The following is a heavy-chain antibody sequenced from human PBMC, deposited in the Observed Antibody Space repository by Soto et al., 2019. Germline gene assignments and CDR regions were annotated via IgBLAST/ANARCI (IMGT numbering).Heavy chain of an antibody. CDR2: ISSSSNTI. CDR1: GFTFSRYT. V-gene: IGHV3-48*02. CDR3: VRGVITPAGPNWFDP. Sequence: GGSLRLSCTASGFTFSRYTMNWVRQAPGKGLEWISYISSSSNTIYYADSVKGRFSISRDNAENSLYLQMNSLRDEDTAVYFCVRGVITPAGPNWFDPWGQGTLGTVSS. J-gene: IGHJ5*02. D-gene: IGHD6-13*01.